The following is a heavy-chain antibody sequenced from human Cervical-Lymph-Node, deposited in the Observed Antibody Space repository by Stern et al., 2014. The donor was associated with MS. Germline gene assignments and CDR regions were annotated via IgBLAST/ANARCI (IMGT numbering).Heavy chain of an antibody. J-gene: IGHJ6*02. Sequence: VQLEESEGGVVQPGRPLTLSCAASGFSLSNSGMHWVRQALGKGLEWVAVMSFVGGNKKYGDSVKGRFSISRDMANNTLFLQMNSLRPEDTAVYYCMGVGDAMHVWGQGTTVIVSS. V-gene: IGHV3-30*03. CDR2: MSFVGGNK. CDR1: GFSLSNSG. CDR3: MGVGDAMHV.